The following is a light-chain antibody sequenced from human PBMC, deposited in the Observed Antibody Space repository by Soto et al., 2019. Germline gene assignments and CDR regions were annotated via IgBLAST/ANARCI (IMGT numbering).Light chain of an antibody. CDR2: KAS. Sequence: DIQMTQSPSTLSASVGDRVTITCRASQSISSWLAWYQQRPGKAPKLLIHKASSLESGVPSRFSVSGSGTEFTFTISSLQPDDFATYYCQQYNSYSWTFGQGTKVEIK. CDR1: QSISSW. V-gene: IGKV1-5*03. J-gene: IGKJ1*01. CDR3: QQYNSYSWT.